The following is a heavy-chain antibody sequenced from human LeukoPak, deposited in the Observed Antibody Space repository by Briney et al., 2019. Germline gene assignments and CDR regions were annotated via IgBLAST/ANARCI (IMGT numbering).Heavy chain of an antibody. J-gene: IGHJ5*02. CDR3: ARHDSYGPVNWFDP. CDR1: GGSISNRNYY. D-gene: IGHD3-10*01. V-gene: IGHV4-39*01. Sequence: SETLSLTCAVSGGSISNRNYYWGWIRQPPGKGLEWIATIYYTGSTYYNPSLKSRVTMSVDTSKNQFSLKLSSVTAADTAVYYCARHDSYGPVNWFDPWGQGTPVTVSS. CDR2: IYYTGST.